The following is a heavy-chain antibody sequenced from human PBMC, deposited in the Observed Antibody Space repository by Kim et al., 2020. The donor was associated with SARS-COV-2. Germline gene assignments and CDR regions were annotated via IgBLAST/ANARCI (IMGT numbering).Heavy chain of an antibody. D-gene: IGHD2-15*01. Sequence: SETLSLTCTVSGGSISSSSYYWGWIRQPPGKGLEWIGSIYYSGSTYYNPSLKSRVTISVDTSKNQFSLKLSSVTAADTAVYYCARQDIALRRAFDIWGQGTMVTVSS. V-gene: IGHV4-39*01. CDR3: ARQDIALRRAFDI. J-gene: IGHJ3*02. CDR1: GGSISSSSYY. CDR2: IYYSGST.